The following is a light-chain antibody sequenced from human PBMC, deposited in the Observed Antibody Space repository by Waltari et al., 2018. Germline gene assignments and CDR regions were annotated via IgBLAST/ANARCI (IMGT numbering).Light chain of an antibody. CDR2: GTS. Sequence: QSVLTQPPSVSGAPGQRVSISCTGSGSNPGAGSDVHWYQQLPGKAPKLLIYGTSTRPPGVPDRFFGSQSGTSASLAITALQAEDEAEYYCQSYDTSLSVVFGGGTKLTVL. V-gene: IGLV1-40*01. CDR3: QSYDTSLSVV. CDR1: GSNPGAGSD. J-gene: IGLJ2*01.